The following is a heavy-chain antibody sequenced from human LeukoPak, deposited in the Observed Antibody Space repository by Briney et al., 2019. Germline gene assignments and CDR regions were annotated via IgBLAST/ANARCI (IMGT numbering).Heavy chain of an antibody. CDR1: GYTFTGYY. CDR3: ARAPGYDSSGYYYLRGYYFDY. V-gene: IGHV1-46*01. CDR2: INPSGGST. J-gene: IGHJ4*02. D-gene: IGHD3-22*01. Sequence: ASVKVSCKASGYTFTGYYMHWVRQAPGQGLEWMGIINPSGGSTSYAQKFQGRVTMTRDTSTSTVYMELSSLRSEDTAVYYCARAPGYDSSGYYYLRGYYFDYWGQGTLVTVSS.